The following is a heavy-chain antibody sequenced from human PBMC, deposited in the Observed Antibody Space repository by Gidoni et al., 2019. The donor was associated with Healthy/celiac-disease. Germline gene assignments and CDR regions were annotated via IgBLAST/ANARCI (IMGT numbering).Heavy chain of an antibody. J-gene: IGHJ5*02. CDR2: IKSKTDGWTT. CDR1: GFTFSNAW. V-gene: IGHV3-15*01. CDR3: TTMLYGWFDP. D-gene: IGHD2-8*01. Sequence: EVQLVESGGGLVKPGGSLRLSCAASGFTFSNAWMSWVRQAPGKGLEWVGRIKSKTDGWTTDYAAPVKGRFTISRDDSKNTLYLQMNSLKTEDTAVYYCTTMLYGWFDPWGQGTLVTVSS.